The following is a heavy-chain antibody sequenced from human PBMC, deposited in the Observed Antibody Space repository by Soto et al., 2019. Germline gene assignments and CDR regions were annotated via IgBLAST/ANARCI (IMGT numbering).Heavy chain of an antibody. CDR3: ARGVFGSGNYYTGPSAFDI. J-gene: IGHJ3*02. CDR1: GGTLSDHG. Sequence: QVQLEQSGAEVKRPGSSVRVSCKASGGTLSDHGVSWLRQAPGQGLEWVGGTVPVFNAPNYAPKFQGRVTIAADKSTNVAYMELTSLRSDDTAFYYCARGVFGSGNYYTGPSAFDIWGQGTTVIVSS. D-gene: IGHD3-10*01. CDR2: TVPVFNAP. V-gene: IGHV1-69*06.